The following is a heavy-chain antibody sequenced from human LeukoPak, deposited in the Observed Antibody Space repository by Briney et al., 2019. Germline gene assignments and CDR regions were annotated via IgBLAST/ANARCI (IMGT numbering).Heavy chain of an antibody. CDR3: ARELHDAFDI. CDR1: GDSVRSNY. V-gene: IGHV4-59*02. Sequence: PSETLSLTCTVSGDSVRSNYWSWIRQPPGKGLEWIGYSYYSGSTNYNPSLKSRVTISVDTSKNRFSLKLSSVTAADTAVYYCARELHDAFDIWGQGTMVTVPS. CDR2: SYYSGST. J-gene: IGHJ3*02.